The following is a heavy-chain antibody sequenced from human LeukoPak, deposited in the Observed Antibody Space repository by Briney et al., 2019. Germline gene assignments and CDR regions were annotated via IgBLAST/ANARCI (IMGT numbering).Heavy chain of an antibody. J-gene: IGHJ4*02. CDR3: ARDFPPGDIVVVPAATRDY. CDR2: INPNSGGT. Sequence: ASVEVSCKASGYTFTGYYMHWVRQAPGQGLEWMGWINPNSGGTNYAQKFQGRVTMTRDTSISTAYMELSRLRSDDTAVYYCARDFPPGDIVVVPAATRDYWGQGTLVTVSS. D-gene: IGHD2-2*01. CDR1: GYTFTGYY. V-gene: IGHV1-2*02.